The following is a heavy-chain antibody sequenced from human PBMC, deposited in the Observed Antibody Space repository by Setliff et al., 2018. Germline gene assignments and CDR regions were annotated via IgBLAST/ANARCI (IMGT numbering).Heavy chain of an antibody. CDR1: GFTFTSYW. V-gene: IGHV3-7*01. J-gene: IGHJ4*02. CDR3: TSASVGGGSYWWDY. CDR2: IKQNGIAK. Sequence: GGSLRLSCAASGFTFTSYWMSWVRQAPGKGLEWVANIKQNGIAKYYVDSVEGRFTISRDNAKSSLFLQMDSLRVEDTAVYYCTSASVGGGSYWWDYWGQGTLVTVSS. D-gene: IGHD2-8*02.